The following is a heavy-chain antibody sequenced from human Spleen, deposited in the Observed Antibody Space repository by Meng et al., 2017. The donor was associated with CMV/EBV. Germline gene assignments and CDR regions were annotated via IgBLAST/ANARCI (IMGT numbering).Heavy chain of an antibody. CDR1: GFTFSSYD. CDR2: IGTAGDT. J-gene: IGHJ3*02. CDR3: ARGRYYYDSSGYLEDAFDI. Sequence: GESLKISCAACGFTFSSYDMHWVRQATGKGLEWVSAIGTAGDTDYPGSVKGQFTISRENAKNSLYLQMNSLRAGDTAVYYCARGRYYYDSSGYLEDAFDIWGQGTMVTVSS. D-gene: IGHD3-22*01. V-gene: IGHV3-13*03.